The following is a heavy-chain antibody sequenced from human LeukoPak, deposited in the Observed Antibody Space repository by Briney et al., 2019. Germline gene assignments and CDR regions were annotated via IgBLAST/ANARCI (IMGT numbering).Heavy chain of an antibody. CDR1: GGSISSYY. CDR3: ARASYDFWSGLGWFDP. V-gene: IGHV4-59*01. J-gene: IGHJ5*02. D-gene: IGHD3-3*01. Sequence: SETLSLTCTVSGGSISSYYWSWIRQPPGKGLEWIGYIYYSGSTNYNPSLKSRVTISVDTSKNQFSLKLSSATAADTAVYYCARASYDFWSGLGWFDPWGQGTLVTVSS. CDR2: IYYSGST.